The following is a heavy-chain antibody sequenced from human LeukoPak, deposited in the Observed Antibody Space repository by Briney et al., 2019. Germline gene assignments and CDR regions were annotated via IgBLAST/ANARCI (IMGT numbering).Heavy chain of an antibody. CDR1: GFIFNHYA. CDR3: ASDHGSQDIGAWYVFDY. V-gene: IGHV3-23*01. CDR2: INHHGHT. J-gene: IGHJ4*02. D-gene: IGHD6-19*01. Sequence: GGSLRLSRAASGFIFNHYAMSWVRQAPGKGLEWVSGINHHGHTFYADSVKGRFTISRDNSKNTVFLQMNSLRADDTAEYFFASDHGSQDIGAWYVFDYWGRGTLVTVSS.